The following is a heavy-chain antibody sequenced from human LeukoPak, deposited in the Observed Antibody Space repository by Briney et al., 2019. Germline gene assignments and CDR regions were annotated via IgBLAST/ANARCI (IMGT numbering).Heavy chain of an antibody. D-gene: IGHD1-1*01. J-gene: IGHJ3*02. CDR1: GYTLTELS. CDR3: ATDKAERDAFDI. Sequence: ASVKVSCKVSGYTLTELSMHWVRQAPGKGLEWMGGFDPEDGETIYAQKFQGRVTMTEDTSTDTAYMELSSLRSEDTAVYYCATDKAERDAFDIWGQGTMVTVSS. V-gene: IGHV1-24*01. CDR2: FDPEDGET.